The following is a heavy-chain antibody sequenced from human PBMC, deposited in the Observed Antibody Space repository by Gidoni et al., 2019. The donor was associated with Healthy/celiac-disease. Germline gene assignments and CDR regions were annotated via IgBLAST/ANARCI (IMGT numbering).Heavy chain of an antibody. CDR1: GFTVSSCA. CDR2: ISVSGGST. D-gene: IGHD3-22*01. J-gene: IGHJ4*02. CDR3: AKDGGAKYYYDSSGYFDY. V-gene: IGHV3-23*01. Sequence: EVQLLESGGGWVQPGGSLSLSCDASGFTVSSCAMGGVRQAPGKGLGWASAISVSGGSTSYADSVKGRFTISRDNSKNTLYLQMNSLRAEDTAVYYCAKDGGAKYYYDSSGYFDYWGQGTLVTVSS.